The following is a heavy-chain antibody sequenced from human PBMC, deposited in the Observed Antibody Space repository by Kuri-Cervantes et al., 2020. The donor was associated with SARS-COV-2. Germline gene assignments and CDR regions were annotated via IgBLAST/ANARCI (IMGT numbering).Heavy chain of an antibody. Sequence: GSLRLSCTVSGGSISSYYWSWIRQPPGKGLEWIGYIYYSGSTNYNPSLKSRATILVYTSQNQFSLKLDSMTAADTAVYYCAKHDYGDYGTFDYWGQGTLVTVSS. V-gene: IGHV4-59*08. J-gene: IGHJ4*02. CDR1: GGSISSYY. CDR2: IYYSGST. CDR3: AKHDYGDYGTFDY. D-gene: IGHD4-17*01.